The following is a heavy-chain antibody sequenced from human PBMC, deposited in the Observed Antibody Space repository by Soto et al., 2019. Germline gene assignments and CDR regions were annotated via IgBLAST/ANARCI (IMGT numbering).Heavy chain of an antibody. CDR3: VSCVECSRVSCFC. J-gene: IGHJ4*02. CDR1: GFTFSRYS. V-gene: IGHV3-48*01. D-gene: IGHD2-15*01. Sequence: HPGGSLRLSCAASGFTFSRYSMNWVRQAPGKGLEWVSYISSSSNSIYYADSVKGRFTISRDNAKNSLHLQMNSLRAEDTAVYYCVSCVECSRVSCFCCGQRTLVTGSS. CDR2: ISSSSNSI.